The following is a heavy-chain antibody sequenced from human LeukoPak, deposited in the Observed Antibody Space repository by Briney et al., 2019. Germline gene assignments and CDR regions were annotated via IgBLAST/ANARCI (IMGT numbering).Heavy chain of an antibody. V-gene: IGHV3-30*04. J-gene: IGHJ5*02. D-gene: IGHD3-10*01. CDR2: ISYDGSNK. Sequence: GGSLRLSCAASGFTFSSYAMHWVRQAPGKGLEWVAVISYDGSNKYYADSVKGRFTISRDNAKNSLYLQMNSLRAEDTAVYYCARDNYYGSGSYLSWGQGTLVTVSS. CDR3: ARDNYYGSGSYLS. CDR1: GFTFSSYA.